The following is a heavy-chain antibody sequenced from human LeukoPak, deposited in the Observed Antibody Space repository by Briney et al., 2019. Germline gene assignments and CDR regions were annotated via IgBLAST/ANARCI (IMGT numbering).Heavy chain of an antibody. Sequence: ASVKVSCKASGYTFTSYYMHWVRQAPGQGLEWMGIINPSGGSTTYAQKFQGRVTMTRDTSTSTVYMELSSLRSEDTAVFYCARGGSLAAAPHRYYFDYWGQGTPITVSS. V-gene: IGHV1-46*01. CDR2: INPSGGST. J-gene: IGHJ4*02. CDR3: ARGGSLAAAPHRYYFDY. D-gene: IGHD6-19*01. CDR1: GYTFTSYY.